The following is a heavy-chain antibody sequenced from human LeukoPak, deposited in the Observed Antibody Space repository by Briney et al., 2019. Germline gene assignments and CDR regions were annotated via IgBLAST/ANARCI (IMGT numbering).Heavy chain of an antibody. CDR2: ISSSGSTI. V-gene: IGHV3-48*03. CDR3: ARDTPDDAFDI. CDR1: GFTFSSYE. J-gene: IGHJ3*02. Sequence: GGPLRLSCAASGFTFSSYEMNWVRQAPGKGLEWVSYISSSGSTIYYADSVKGRFTISRDNAKNPLYLQMNSLRAEDTAVYYCARDTPDDAFDIWGQGTMVTVSS.